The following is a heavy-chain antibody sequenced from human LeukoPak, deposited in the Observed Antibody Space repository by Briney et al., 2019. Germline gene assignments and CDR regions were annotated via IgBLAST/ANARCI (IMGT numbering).Heavy chain of an antibody. CDR1: GYTFTGYY. CDR2: INPNSGGT. V-gene: IGHV1-2*02. CDR3: ARGGITIFGVVSTSNWFDP. Sequence: GASVKVSCKASGYTFTGYYMHWVRQAPGQGLEWMGWINPNSGGTNYVQKFQGRVTMTRDTSISTAYMELSRLRSDDTAVYYCARGGITIFGVVSTSNWFDPWGQGTLVTVSS. J-gene: IGHJ5*02. D-gene: IGHD3-3*01.